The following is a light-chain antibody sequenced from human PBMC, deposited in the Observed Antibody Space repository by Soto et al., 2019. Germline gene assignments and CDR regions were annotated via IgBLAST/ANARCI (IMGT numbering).Light chain of an antibody. V-gene: IGLV1-47*01. CDR2: RNN. CDR1: SSNIGSNY. CDR3: AAWDDSLSGPGV. Sequence: QSELTQPPSASGTPGQRVTISCSGSSSNIGSNYVYWYQQLPGTAPKLLIYRNNQRPSGVPDRFSGSKSGTSASLAISGLRSEDEADYYCAAWDDSLSGPGVFGGGTQLTVL. J-gene: IGLJ2*01.